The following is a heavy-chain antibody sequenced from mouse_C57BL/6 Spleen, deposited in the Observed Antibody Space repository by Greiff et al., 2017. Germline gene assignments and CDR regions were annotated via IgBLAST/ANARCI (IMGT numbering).Heavy chain of an antibody. D-gene: IGHD2-3*01. CDR1: GFTFSSYC. CDR2: LSSGGSYT. Sequence: EVLLVESGGDLVKPGGSLKLSCAASGFTFSSYCMSWVRQTPDKRLDWVATLSSGGSYTYYPNSVKGRFTISGDNAKNTLYLQMSSLKTENTAMYYCARHDGAMDYWGQGTSVTVSS. V-gene: IGHV5-6*01. J-gene: IGHJ4*01. CDR3: ARHDGAMDY.